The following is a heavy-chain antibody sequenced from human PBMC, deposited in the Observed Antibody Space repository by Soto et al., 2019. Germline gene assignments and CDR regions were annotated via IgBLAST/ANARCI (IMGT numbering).Heavy chain of an antibody. V-gene: IGHV3-73*01. J-gene: IGHJ4*02. Sequence: EVQLVESGGGLVQPGQSLKLSCAASGFTFSGSTMHWVRQASGKGLEWIGRIKSKVDTYATQYTASVKGRFTISRDDSKNTAYLQMNSRKTDDTAVYYCTRGGDLDYWGQGTLVTVSS. CDR3: TRGGDLDY. CDR2: IKSKVDTYAT. D-gene: IGHD3-16*01. CDR1: GFTFSGST.